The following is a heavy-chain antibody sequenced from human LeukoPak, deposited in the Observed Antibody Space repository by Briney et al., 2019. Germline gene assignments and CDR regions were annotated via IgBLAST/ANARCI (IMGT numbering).Heavy chain of an antibody. CDR2: ISNDGTTE. CDR1: GFNFSPYA. CDR3: ATLRDIVVVATTPTDV. V-gene: IGHV3-30-3*01. Sequence: GGSLRLSCVASGFNFSPYAVHWVRQAPGKGLEWVAIISNDGTTESYTDSVKGRFTVSRDNFKNTLYLQMNGLRLEDTAVYYCATLRDIVVVATTPTDVWGKGTTVIVSS. J-gene: IGHJ6*04. D-gene: IGHD2-2*01.